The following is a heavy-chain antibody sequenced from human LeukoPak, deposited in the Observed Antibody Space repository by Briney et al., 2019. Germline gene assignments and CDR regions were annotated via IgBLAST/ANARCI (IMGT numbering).Heavy chain of an antibody. D-gene: IGHD2-15*01. CDR2: ISYDGSNK. J-gene: IGHJ4*02. CDR3: AKGARGYPHY. V-gene: IGHV3-30*18. Sequence: GGSLRLSCAASGFTFSSYGMHWVRQAPGKGLEWVAVISYDGSNKYYADSVKGRFTISRDNSKNTLYLQMNSLRAEDTAVYYCAKGARGYPHYRGQGTLVTVPS. CDR1: GFTFSSYG.